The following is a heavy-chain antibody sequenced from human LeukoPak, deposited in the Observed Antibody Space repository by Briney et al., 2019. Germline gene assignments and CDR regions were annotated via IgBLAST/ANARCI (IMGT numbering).Heavy chain of an antibody. D-gene: IGHD3-10*01. V-gene: IGHV4-30-4*01. CDR1: GGSISSGDYY. J-gene: IGHJ5*02. CDR3: ARGGVWDYYGSVNWFDP. CDR2: IYYSGST. Sequence: SETLSPTCTVSGGSISSGDYYWSWIRQPPGKGPEWIGYIYYSGSTYYNPSLKSRVTISVDTSKNQFSLKLSSVTAADTAVYYCARGGVWDYYGSVNWFDPWGQGTLVTVSS.